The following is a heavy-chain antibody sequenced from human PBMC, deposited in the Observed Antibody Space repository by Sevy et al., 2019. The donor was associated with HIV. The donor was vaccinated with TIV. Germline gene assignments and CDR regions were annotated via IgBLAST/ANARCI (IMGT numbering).Heavy chain of an antibody. CDR2: IWYDGSNK. J-gene: IGHJ4*02. D-gene: IGHD3-22*01. Sequence: LSLTCAASGFTFSSYGMHWVRQAPGKGLEWVAVIWYDGSNKYYADSVKGRFTISRDNSKNTLYLQMNSLRAEDTAVYYCAMNYYGSSGSSFFFDYWGQGTLVTVSS. CDR3: AMNYYGSSGSSFFFDY. CDR1: GFTFSSYG. V-gene: IGHV3-33*01.